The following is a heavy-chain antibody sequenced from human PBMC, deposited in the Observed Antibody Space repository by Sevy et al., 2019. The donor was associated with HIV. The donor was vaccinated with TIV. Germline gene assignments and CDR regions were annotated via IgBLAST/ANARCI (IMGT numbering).Heavy chain of an antibody. V-gene: IGHV3-33*01. CDR1: GFTLSSYG. CDR3: ARDRLGITISAEWGGGMDV. J-gene: IGHJ6*02. D-gene: IGHD3-3*01. CDR2: IRYDGSNK. Sequence: GGSLRLSCAASGFTLSSYGMHWVRQAPGKGLEWVAVIRYDGSNKYYADSVKGRFTISRDNSENTLYLQMNSLRAEDTAVYYCARDRLGITISAEWGGGMDVWGQWTTVTVSS.